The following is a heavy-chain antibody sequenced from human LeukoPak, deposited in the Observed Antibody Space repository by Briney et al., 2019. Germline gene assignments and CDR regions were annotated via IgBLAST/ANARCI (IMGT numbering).Heavy chain of an antibody. D-gene: IGHD2-21*02. Sequence: GGSLRLSCAASGFTFSSYAMTWVRQAPGKGLEWVSDISGSGGSTYYADSVKGRFTISRDNAKNSLYLQMNSLRAEDTAVYYCARVVVTAEFDYWGQGTLVTVSS. CDR2: ISGSGGST. CDR3: ARVVVTAEFDY. J-gene: IGHJ4*02. V-gene: IGHV3-23*01. CDR1: GFTFSSYA.